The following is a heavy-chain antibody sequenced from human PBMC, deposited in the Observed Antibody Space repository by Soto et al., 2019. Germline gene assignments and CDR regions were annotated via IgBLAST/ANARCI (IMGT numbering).Heavy chain of an antibody. CDR1: GGSISSGGYS. CDR2: IYQSGSS. Sequence: KTSETLSLTCGVSGGSISSGGYSWNWIRQPPGKGLEWIGYIYQSGSSYYNPSLKSRVTISIDRSTSTAYMELSSLRSEDMAVYYCARGIAAAGREYRPHYYGMDVWGQGTTVTVSS. D-gene: IGHD6-13*01. CDR3: ARGIAAAGREYRPHYYGMDV. J-gene: IGHJ6*02. V-gene: IGHV4-30-2*01.